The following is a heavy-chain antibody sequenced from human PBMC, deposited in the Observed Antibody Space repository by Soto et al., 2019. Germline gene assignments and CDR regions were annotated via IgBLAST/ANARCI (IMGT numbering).Heavy chain of an antibody. J-gene: IGHJ3*02. D-gene: IGHD5-12*01. Sequence: GGSLRLSCAASGFTFSSYAMSWVRQAPGKGLEWVSAISGSGGSTYYADSVKGRFTISRDNAKNSLYLQMNSLRAEDTAVYYCARSRDGYNPEGNAFDIWGQGTMVTVSS. CDR1: GFTFSSYA. CDR2: ISGSGGST. CDR3: ARSRDGYNPEGNAFDI. V-gene: IGHV3-23*01.